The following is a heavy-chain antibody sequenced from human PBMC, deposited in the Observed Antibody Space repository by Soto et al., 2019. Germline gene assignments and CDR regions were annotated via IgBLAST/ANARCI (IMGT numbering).Heavy chain of an antibody. J-gene: IGHJ6*02. Sequence: EVQLVQSGAEVKKPGESLRISCKGSGYSFTSSWIIWVRQMPGQGLEWMGRIDPSDSYTNYSPDFQGHVTISADRSISTAYLQWSGLKASDTAMYYWARLEVYYHMDVWGQGTTVTVSS. CDR2: IDPSDSYT. CDR1: GYSFTSSW. CDR3: ARLEVYYHMDV. V-gene: IGHV5-10-1*01.